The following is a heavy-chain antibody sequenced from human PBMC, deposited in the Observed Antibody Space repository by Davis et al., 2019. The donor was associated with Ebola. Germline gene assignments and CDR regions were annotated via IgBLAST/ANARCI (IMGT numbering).Heavy chain of an antibody. CDR3: ARDGSSPYYYYYMDV. J-gene: IGHJ6*03. D-gene: IGHD6-6*01. V-gene: IGHV1-69*01. CDR1: GYSFTSYW. CDR2: IIPIFGTA. Sequence: KISCKGSGYSFTSYWISWVRQAPGQGLEWMGGIIPIFGTANYAQKFQGRVTITADESTSTAYMELSSLRSEDTAVYYCARDGSSPYYYYYMDVWGKGTTVTVSS.